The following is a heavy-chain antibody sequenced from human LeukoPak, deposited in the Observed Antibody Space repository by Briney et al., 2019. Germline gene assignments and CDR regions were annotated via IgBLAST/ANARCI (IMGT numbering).Heavy chain of an antibody. V-gene: IGHV4-38-2*02. D-gene: IGHD1-1*01. Sequence: PSETLSLTCTVSGHSLSSGFYWGWIRQPPGKGLEWIATVFHSGSTYYNPSLESRVTISMDTSKNQFSLRLISVTAADTALYYCARFGTRDNCCHPGVDTWGQGTPVTVSS. J-gene: IGHJ5*02. CDR2: VFHSGST. CDR1: GHSLSSGFY. CDR3: ARFGTRDNCCHPGVDT.